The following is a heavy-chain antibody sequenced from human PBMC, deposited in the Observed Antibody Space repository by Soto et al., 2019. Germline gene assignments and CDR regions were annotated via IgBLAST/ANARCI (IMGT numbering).Heavy chain of an antibody. Sequence: TSETLSLTCAVYGGSFSGYYWSWIRQPPGKGLEWIWEINHSGSTNYNPSLKSRVTISVDTSKIQFSLKLSSVTAADTAVYYCARGVGDCSGGSCYHLANYYGMDVWGQGTTVTVSS. D-gene: IGHD2-15*01. V-gene: IGHV4-34*01. CDR3: ARGVGDCSGGSCYHLANYYGMDV. J-gene: IGHJ6*02. CDR2: INHSGST. CDR1: GGSFSGYY.